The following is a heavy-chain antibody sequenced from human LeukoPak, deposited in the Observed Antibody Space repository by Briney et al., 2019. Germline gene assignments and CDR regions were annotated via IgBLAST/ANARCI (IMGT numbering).Heavy chain of an antibody. J-gene: IGHJ3*02. D-gene: IGHD3-10*01. CDR2: IYPGDSDT. CDR3: ARSYGSGSYGGAFDI. CDR1: GYTFTSYW. V-gene: IGHV5-51*01. Sequence: RGESLKISCKGSGYTFTSYWIGWVRQMPGKGLEWMGIIYPGDSDTRYSPSFQGQVTMSADKSISTAYLQWGSLKASDTAMYYCARSYGSGSYGGAFDIWGQGTMVTVSS.